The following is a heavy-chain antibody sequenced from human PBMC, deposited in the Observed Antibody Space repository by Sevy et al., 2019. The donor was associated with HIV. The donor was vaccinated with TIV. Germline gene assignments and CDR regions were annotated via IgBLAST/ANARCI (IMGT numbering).Heavy chain of an antibody. CDR1: GGSFSGYY. CDR2: INHSGST. V-gene: IGHV4-34*01. D-gene: IGHD3-3*01. J-gene: IGHJ4*02. Sequence: KQSQTLSLTCAVYGGSFSGYYWSWIRQPPGKGLEWIGEINHSGSTNYNPSLKSRVTISVDTSKNQFSLKLSSVTAADTAVYYCARGLRFSERGQGTLVTVSS. CDR3: ARGLRFSE.